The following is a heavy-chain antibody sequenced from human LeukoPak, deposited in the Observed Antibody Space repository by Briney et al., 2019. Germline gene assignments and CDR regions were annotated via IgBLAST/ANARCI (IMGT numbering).Heavy chain of an antibody. D-gene: IGHD3-22*01. Sequence: SETLSLTCAVYGVSFSGYYWSWIRQPPGKGLEWIGAINHSGSTNYNPSPMRRVTISVDTSKDQFSLKLSSVTDADTAVYYCARGLRYYHRGGYYFDYWRQGTLVTVSP. CDR2: INHSGST. CDR3: ARGLRYYHRGGYYFDY. J-gene: IGHJ4*02. V-gene: IGHV4-34*01. CDR1: GVSFSGYY.